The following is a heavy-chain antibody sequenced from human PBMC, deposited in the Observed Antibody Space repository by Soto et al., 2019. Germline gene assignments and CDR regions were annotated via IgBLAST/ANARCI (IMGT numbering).Heavy chain of an antibody. CDR2: ISSSGSTI. J-gene: IGHJ6*02. CDR3: ARDLDYDFWSGSGLDYYGMDV. V-gene: IGHV3-48*03. D-gene: IGHD3-3*01. CDR1: GFTFSSYE. Sequence: GGSLRLSCAASGFTFSSYEMNWVRQAPGKGLEWVSYISSSGSTIYYADSVKGRFTISRDNAKNSLYLQMNSLRAEDTAVYYCARDLDYDFWSGSGLDYYGMDVWGQGTTVTVSS.